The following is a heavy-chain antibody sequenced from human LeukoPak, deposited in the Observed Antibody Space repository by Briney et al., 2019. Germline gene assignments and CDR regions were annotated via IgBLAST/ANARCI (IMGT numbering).Heavy chain of an antibody. V-gene: IGHV4-31*03. CDR1: GGSISSGGYY. CDR3: ARVAGVSGWYQYYFDY. J-gene: IGHJ4*02. CDR2: IYYSGST. Sequence: SQTLCLTCTVSGGSISSGGYYWSWIRQHPGKGLEWIGYIYYSGSTYYNPSLKSRVTISVDTSKNQFSLKLSPVTAADTAVYYCARVAGVSGWYQYYFDYWGQGTRVTVSS. D-gene: IGHD6-19*01.